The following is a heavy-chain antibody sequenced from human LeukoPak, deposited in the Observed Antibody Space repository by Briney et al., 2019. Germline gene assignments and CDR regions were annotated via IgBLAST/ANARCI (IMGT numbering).Heavy chain of an antibody. CDR2: ISGSGGST. CDR1: GFTFSSYA. Sequence: GGSLRLSCAASGFTFSSYAMSWVRQAPGKGLEWVSAISGSGGSTYYADSAKGRFTISRDNSKNTLYLQMNSLRAEDTAVYYCARDYDFHASPFDYWGQGTLVTVSS. J-gene: IGHJ4*02. CDR3: ARDYDFHASPFDY. V-gene: IGHV3-23*01. D-gene: IGHD3-3*01.